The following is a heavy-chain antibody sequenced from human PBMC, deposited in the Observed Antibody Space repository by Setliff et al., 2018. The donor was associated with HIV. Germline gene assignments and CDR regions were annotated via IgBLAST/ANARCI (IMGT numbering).Heavy chain of an antibody. J-gene: IGHJ4*02. V-gene: IGHV3-48*01. CDR1: GFTFSSYS. CDR2: ISSSSSTI. Sequence: LRLSCAASGFTFSSYSMNWVRQAPGKGLEWVSYISSSSSTIYYADSVKGRFTISRDNAKNTLYLQMNSLRAEDTAVYYCAKTRTYYSVVPPPDHWGQGTLVTVS. D-gene: IGHD3-10*01. CDR3: AKTRTYYSVVPPPDH.